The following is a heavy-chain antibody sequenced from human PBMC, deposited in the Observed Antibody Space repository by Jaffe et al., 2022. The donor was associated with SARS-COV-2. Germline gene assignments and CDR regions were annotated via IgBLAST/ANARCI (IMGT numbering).Heavy chain of an antibody. V-gene: IGHV4-39*01. CDR1: GSSISSRRYY. Sequence: QLQLQESGPGLVKPSETLSLTCTVSGSSISSRRYYWGWIRLPPGKGLEWIGSIYYSGSTYYNPSLKSRVTISVDTSKNQFSLKLSSVTAADTAVYYCARQDKYSGSFYYYYYYMDVWGKGTTVTVSS. D-gene: IGHD1-26*01. CDR3: ARQDKYSGSFYYYYYYMDV. CDR2: IYYSGST. J-gene: IGHJ6*03.